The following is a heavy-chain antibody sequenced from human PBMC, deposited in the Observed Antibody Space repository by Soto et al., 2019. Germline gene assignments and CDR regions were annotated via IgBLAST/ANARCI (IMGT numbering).Heavy chain of an antibody. D-gene: IGHD3-22*01. CDR3: ARDSVYDYYDSSGSYAIYGMDV. Sequence: ASVKVSCKASGYTFTSYYMHWVRQAPGQGLEWMGVINPSGGSTSYAQKFQGRVTMTRDTSTSTVYMELSSLRSEDTAVYYRARDSVYDYYDSSGSYAIYGMDVWGQGTTVTVSS. J-gene: IGHJ6*02. V-gene: IGHV1-46*01. CDR2: INPSGGST. CDR1: GYTFTSYY.